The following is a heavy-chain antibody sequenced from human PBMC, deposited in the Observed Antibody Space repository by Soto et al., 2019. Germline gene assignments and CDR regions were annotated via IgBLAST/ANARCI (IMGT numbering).Heavy chain of an antibody. V-gene: IGHV4-61*02. J-gene: IGHJ4*02. CDR2: IFSSGST. D-gene: IGHD5-12*01. CDR3: AREGSYSAYNFAHGIQLWSFDF. CDR1: GGSISSGDYY. Sequence: SETLSLTCTVSGGSISSGDYYWSWVRQPAGKGLEWIGRIFSSGSTSFNPSLESRVAMSVDTSKNHFSLNLSSVTAADMALYYCAREGSYSAYNFAHGIQLWSFDFWGQGALVTVSS.